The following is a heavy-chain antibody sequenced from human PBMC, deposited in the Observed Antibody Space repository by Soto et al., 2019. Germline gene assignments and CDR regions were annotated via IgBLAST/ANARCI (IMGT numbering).Heavy chain of an antibody. V-gene: IGHV1-46*01. J-gene: IGHJ5*02. Sequence: GASVKVSCKASGYTFTSYGISWVRQAPGQGLEWMGIIKPTGGSTSYAQKFQGRVTMTRDTSTSTVYMELSSLTSEDTAVYYCARGFRVAATRWWFDPWGQGTLVTVSS. CDR3: ARGFRVAATRWWFDP. CDR1: GYTFTSYG. CDR2: IKPTGGST. D-gene: IGHD2-15*01.